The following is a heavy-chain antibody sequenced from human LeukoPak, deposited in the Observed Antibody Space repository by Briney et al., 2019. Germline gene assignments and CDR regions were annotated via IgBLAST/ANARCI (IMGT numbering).Heavy chain of an antibody. CDR1: GYSFTSYW. D-gene: IGHD6-6*01. CDR2: IYPGDSDT. CDR3: ARRHSSSSSYYMDV. J-gene: IGHJ6*03. V-gene: IGHV5-51*01. Sequence: GESLQISCKGSGYSFTSYWIGWVRQMPGKGLEWMGIIYPGDSDTRYSPSFQAQVTISADKSISTAYLQWSSLKASDTATYYCARRHSSSSSYYMDVWGKGTTVTVSS.